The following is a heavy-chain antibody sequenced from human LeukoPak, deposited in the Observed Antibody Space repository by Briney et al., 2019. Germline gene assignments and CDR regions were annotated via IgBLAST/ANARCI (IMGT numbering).Heavy chain of an antibody. V-gene: IGHV3-48*03. Sequence: GGSLRLSRAASGFTSSSYKMNCVRHAPGKGLEWVSYISNSGGTIYYPDTVKGRFTISRDNAKNSLYLQMNCLRAEDTAVYYCVRPNGPTPFDYWGQGTLVTVSS. CDR3: VRPNGPTPFDY. CDR1: GFTSSSYK. CDR2: ISNSGGTI. J-gene: IGHJ4*02.